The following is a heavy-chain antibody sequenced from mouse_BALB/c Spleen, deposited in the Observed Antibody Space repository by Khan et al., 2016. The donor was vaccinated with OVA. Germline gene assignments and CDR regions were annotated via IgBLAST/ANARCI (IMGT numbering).Heavy chain of an antibody. Sequence: EVELVESGGDLVKPGGSLKLSCAASGFTFSTYGMSWVRQAPDKRLEWVATVSTGGSYTYYPESVKGRFTISRNNAKNTLYLQMSGLRSEYTAMFYCTRLAYYYDSEGFAYWGQGTLVTVSA. CDR3: TRLAYYYDSEGFAY. CDR2: VSTGGSYT. CDR1: GFTFSTYG. J-gene: IGHJ3*01. V-gene: IGHV5-6*01. D-gene: IGHD1-1*01.